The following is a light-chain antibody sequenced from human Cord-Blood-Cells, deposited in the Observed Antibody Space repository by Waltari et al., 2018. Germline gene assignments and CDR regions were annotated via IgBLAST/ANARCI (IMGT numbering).Light chain of an antibody. CDR2: DAS. CDR1: QGIISA. CDR3: QQFNSYPHT. J-gene: IGKJ2*01. V-gene: IGKV1-13*02. Sequence: AIQLTQPPSALSASVGDRVTITCRARQGIISALAWYQQKPGKAPKLLIYDASSLESGVPSRFSGSGSVTDFTLTISILQPEDFATYYCQQFNSYPHTFGQGTKLEIK.